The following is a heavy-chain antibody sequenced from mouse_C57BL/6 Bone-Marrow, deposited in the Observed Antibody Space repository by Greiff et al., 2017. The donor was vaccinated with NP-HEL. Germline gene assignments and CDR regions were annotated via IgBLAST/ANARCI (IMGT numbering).Heavy chain of an antibody. CDR3: TTRGNPYYAMDY. J-gene: IGHJ4*01. V-gene: IGHV14-4*01. CDR2: IDPENGDT. CDR1: GFNIKDDY. Sequence: VQLQQSGAELVRPGASVKLSCTASGFNIKDDYMHWVKQRPEQGLEWIGWIDPENGDTEYASKFQGKATITADTSSSTAYLQLSSLTSEDTAVYYCTTRGNPYYAMDYWGQGTSVTVSS.